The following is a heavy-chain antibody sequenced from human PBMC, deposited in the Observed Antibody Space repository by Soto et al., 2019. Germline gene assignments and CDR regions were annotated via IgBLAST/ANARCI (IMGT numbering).Heavy chain of an antibody. D-gene: IGHD6-13*01. J-gene: IGHJ6*02. Sequence: PGGSLRLSCAASGFTFSSYGMHWVRQAPGKGLEWVAVIWYDGSNKYYADSVKGRFTISRDNSKNTLYLQMNSLRAEDTAVYYCARGHPIRYSSSWYVLYYYGMDVWGQGTTVTVS. CDR2: IWYDGSNK. CDR1: GFTFSSYG. CDR3: ARGHPIRYSSSWYVLYYYGMDV. V-gene: IGHV3-33*01.